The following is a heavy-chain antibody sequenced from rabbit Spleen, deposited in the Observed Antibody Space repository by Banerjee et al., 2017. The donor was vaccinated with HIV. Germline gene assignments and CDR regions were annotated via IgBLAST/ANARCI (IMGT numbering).Heavy chain of an antibody. CDR1: GVSFSNSSY. D-gene: IGHD6-1*01. J-gene: IGHJ6*01. CDR2: IYTGSSGVT. Sequence: QEQLEESGGDLVKPGASLTLTCTASGVSFSNSSYMCWVRQAPGKGLEWIGCIYTGSSGVTYYASWAKGRFTISKASSTTVTLQMTSLTAADTATYFCARAFSGYGSNFWGPGTLVTVS. V-gene: IGHV1S45*01. CDR3: ARAFSGYGSNF.